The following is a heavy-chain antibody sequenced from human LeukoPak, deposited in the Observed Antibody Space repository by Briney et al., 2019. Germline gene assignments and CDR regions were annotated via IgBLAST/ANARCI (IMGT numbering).Heavy chain of an antibody. J-gene: IGHJ3*02. V-gene: IGHV4-30-4*01. Sequence: SETLSLTCTVSGGSISSGDYYWSWIRQPPGKGLEWIGYIYYSGSTYYNPSLKSRVTISVDTSKNQFSLKLSSVTAADTAVYYCARTYSSSWYGASDAFGIWGQGTMVTVSS. CDR2: IYYSGST. CDR3: ARTYSSSWYGASDAFGI. D-gene: IGHD6-13*01. CDR1: GGSISSGDYY.